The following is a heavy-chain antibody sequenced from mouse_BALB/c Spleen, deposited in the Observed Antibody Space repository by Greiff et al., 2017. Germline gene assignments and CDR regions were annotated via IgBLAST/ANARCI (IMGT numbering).Heavy chain of an antibody. CDR2: INPDSSTI. J-gene: IGHJ3*01. Sequence: EVMLVESGGGLVQPGGSLKLSCAASGFAFSRYWMSWVRQAPGKGLEWIGEINPDSSTINYTPSLKDKFIISRDNAKNTLYLQMSKVRSEDTALYYCARPGARATFFAYWGQGTLVTVSA. CDR1: GFAFSRYW. CDR3: ARPGARATFFAY. V-gene: IGHV4-1*02. D-gene: IGHD3-1*01.